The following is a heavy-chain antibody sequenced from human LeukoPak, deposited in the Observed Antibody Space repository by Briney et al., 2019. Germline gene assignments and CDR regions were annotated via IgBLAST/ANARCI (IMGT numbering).Heavy chain of an antibody. J-gene: IGHJ6*03. CDR3: AREKRDCSGGSCYYYYYMDV. Sequence: ASVKVSCKASGYTFTGYYTHWVRQAPGQGLEWMGWINPNSGGTNYAQKFQGRVTMTRDTSISTAYVELSSLRSEDTAVYYCAREKRDCSGGSCYYYYYMDVWGKGTTVTVSS. V-gene: IGHV1-2*02. D-gene: IGHD2-15*01. CDR1: GYTFTGYY. CDR2: INPNSGGT.